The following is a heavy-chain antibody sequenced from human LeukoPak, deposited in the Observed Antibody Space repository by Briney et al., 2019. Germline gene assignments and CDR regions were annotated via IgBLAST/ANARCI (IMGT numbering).Heavy chain of an antibody. CDR3: ARERVVTAISNPFDY. J-gene: IGHJ4*02. D-gene: IGHD2-21*02. CDR2: ISSSGSTI. V-gene: IGHV3-48*03. Sequence: PGGSLRLSCAASGFTFSSYEMNWVRQAPGKGLEWVSYISSSGSTIYYADSVKGRFTISRDNAKNSLYLQMNSLRAEDTAVYYCARERVVTAISNPFDYWGQGTLVTVSS. CDR1: GFTFSSYE.